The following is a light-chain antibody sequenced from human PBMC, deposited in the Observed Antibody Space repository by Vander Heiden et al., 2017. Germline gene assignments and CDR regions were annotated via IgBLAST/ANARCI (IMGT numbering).Light chain of an antibody. V-gene: IGKV2-30*01. CDR2: KVS. CDR1: HSLVYSDGNTY. CDR3: MQGTHWPPSWS. Sequence: DVVMTQSPLSLPVTLGQPASISCRSSHSLVYSDGNTYLNWFQQRPGQTPRRLIYKVSNRDSGVPDRVSGSGSGTDFTLKISRVEAEDVGVYYCMQGTHWPPSWSFGQGTKVEIK. J-gene: IGKJ1*01.